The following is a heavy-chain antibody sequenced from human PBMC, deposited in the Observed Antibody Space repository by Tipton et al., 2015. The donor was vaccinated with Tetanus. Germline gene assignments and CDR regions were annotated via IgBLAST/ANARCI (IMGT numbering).Heavy chain of an antibody. D-gene: IGHD1-26*01. CDR3: ARDQARGARGWNYFDY. CDR1: GGSISGGRYY. Sequence: TLSLTCTVSGGSISGGRYYWGWIRQRPGKGLEWIGDIYSSGSTYSDPSLKGRVTISVDTSKNQFSLRLNSVTAADTAVYYCARDQARGARGWNYFDYWGLGTLVTVSS. V-gene: IGHV4-31*03. CDR2: IYSSGST. J-gene: IGHJ4*02.